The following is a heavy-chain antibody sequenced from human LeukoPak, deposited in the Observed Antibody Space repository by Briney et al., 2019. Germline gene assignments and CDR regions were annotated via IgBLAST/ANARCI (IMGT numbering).Heavy chain of an antibody. CDR3: ARAGKIAAAGRYGMDV. CDR1: GYRFTSYW. J-gene: IGHJ6*02. V-gene: IGHV5-51*01. D-gene: IGHD6-13*01. Sequence: GESLKISCKGSGYRFTSYWIGWVRQMPGKGLEWMGIIYPGDSDTRYSPSFQGQVTISADKSISTAYLQWSSLKASDTAMYYCARAGKIAAAGRYGMDVWGQGTTVTVSS. CDR2: IYPGDSDT.